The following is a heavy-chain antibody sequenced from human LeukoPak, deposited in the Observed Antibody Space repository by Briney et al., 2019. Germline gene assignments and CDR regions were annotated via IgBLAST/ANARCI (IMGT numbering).Heavy chain of an antibody. CDR3: ARVMYSGSYYSVDY. Sequence: GGSLRLSCAASGHTFSSYSMNWVRQAPGKGLEWVSYISSSSTTIYYADSVKGRFTISRDNAKNSLYLQMSSLRDEDTAVYYCARVMYSGSYYSVDYWGQGTLVTVSS. J-gene: IGHJ4*02. V-gene: IGHV3-48*02. D-gene: IGHD1-26*01. CDR1: GHTFSSYS. CDR2: ISSSSTTI.